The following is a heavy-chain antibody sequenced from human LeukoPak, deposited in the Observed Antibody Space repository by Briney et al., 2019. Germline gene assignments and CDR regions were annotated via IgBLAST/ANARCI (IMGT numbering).Heavy chain of an antibody. Sequence: SETLSLTCTVSVGSISRYYWSWIRQPAGKGLEWIGRIYTSGSTNYNPSLKSRVTMSVDTSKNQFSLKLSSVTAADTAVYYCARDYYDSSGYYYETTYYFDYWGQGTLVTVSS. D-gene: IGHD3-22*01. CDR2: IYTSGST. J-gene: IGHJ4*02. CDR3: ARDYYDSSGYYYETTYYFDY. V-gene: IGHV4-4*07. CDR1: VGSISRYY.